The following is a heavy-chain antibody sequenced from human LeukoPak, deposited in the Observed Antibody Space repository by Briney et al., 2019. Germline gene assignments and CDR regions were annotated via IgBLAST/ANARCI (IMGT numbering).Heavy chain of an antibody. CDR3: ARPSNYYDSSGPRAFDI. J-gene: IGHJ3*02. D-gene: IGHD3-22*01. V-gene: IGHV4-34*01. CDR1: GGSFSGYY. CDR2: INHSGST. Sequence: KPSETLSLTCAVYGGSFSGYYWSWIRQPPGKGLEWIGEINHSGSTNYNPSLKSRVTISVDTSKNQFSLKLSSVTAADTAVYYCARPSNYYDSSGPRAFDIWGQGTMVTVSS.